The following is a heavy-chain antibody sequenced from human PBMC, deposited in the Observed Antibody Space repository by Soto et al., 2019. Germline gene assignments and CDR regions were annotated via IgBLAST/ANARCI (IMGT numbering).Heavy chain of an antibody. J-gene: IGHJ3*02. V-gene: IGHV4-59*01. CDR3: ASWPAIVGATNGAFDI. D-gene: IGHD1-26*01. Sequence: QVQLQESGPGLVKPSETLSLTCTVSGGSISSYYWSWIRQPPGKGLEWIGYIYYSGSTNYNPSLTSRVTISVDTSKNQFSLKLSSVTAADTAVYYCASWPAIVGATNGAFDIWGQGTMVTVSS. CDR2: IYYSGST. CDR1: GGSISSYY.